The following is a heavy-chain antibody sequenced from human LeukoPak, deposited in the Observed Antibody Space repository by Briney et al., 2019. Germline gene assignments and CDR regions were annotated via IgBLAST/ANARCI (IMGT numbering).Heavy chain of an antibody. Sequence: ASVKVSCKASGYTFTSYGISWVRQAPGQGLEWMGWISAYNGNTNYAQKFQGRVTITRDTSASTAYMELSSLRSEDTAVYYCARVRGFGELFFDYWGQGTLVTVSS. CDR3: ARVRGFGELFFDY. J-gene: IGHJ4*02. V-gene: IGHV1-18*01. CDR1: GYTFTSYG. D-gene: IGHD3-10*01. CDR2: ISAYNGNT.